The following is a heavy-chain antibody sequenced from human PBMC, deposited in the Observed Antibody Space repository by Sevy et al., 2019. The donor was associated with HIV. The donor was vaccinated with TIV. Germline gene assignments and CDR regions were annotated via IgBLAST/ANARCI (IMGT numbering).Heavy chain of an antibody. D-gene: IGHD3-10*01. J-gene: IGHJ5*02. Sequence: ASVKVSCKASGYTFITYAMNWVRQAPGQGLEWMGWINTNTGNPTYAQGFTGRFVFSLDTSVSTAYLQISSLKAEDTAVYYCARDITMVRGVPRWFDPWDQGTLVTVSS. CDR3: ARDITMVRGVPRWFDP. CDR1: GYTFITYA. CDR2: INTNTGNP. V-gene: IGHV7-4-1*02.